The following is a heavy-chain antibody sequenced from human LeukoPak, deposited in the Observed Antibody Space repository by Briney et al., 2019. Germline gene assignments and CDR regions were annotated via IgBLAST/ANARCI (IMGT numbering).Heavy chain of an antibody. Sequence: GASLRLSCAASGFGFGAYAMIWVRQAPGKGLEWVSLIHNDAATTYYADSVRGRFTVSRDNSKNTLYLEMNSLRAEDTAVDYCAKGKGGTSFNYCFDYWGQGTPVSVSS. J-gene: IGHJ4*02. D-gene: IGHD2/OR15-2a*01. CDR1: GFGFGAYA. V-gene: IGHV3-23*03. CDR2: IHNDAATT. CDR3: AKGKGGTSFNYCFDY.